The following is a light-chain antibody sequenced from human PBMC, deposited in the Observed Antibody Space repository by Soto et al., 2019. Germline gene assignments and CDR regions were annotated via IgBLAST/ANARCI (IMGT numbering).Light chain of an antibody. V-gene: IGKV3-15*01. Sequence: EIVMTQSPATLSVSPGERATLSCRASQSVSSNLAWYQQKPGQAPRLLIYGASTWAPGIPARFSGSGSGTEFTLTISSLQSEDFAVYYCQQYNNWPHTFGQGTKLEIK. CDR2: GAS. J-gene: IGKJ2*01. CDR3: QQYNNWPHT. CDR1: QSVSSN.